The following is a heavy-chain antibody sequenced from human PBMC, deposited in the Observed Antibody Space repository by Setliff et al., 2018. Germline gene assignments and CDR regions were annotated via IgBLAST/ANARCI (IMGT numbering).Heavy chain of an antibody. V-gene: IGHV4-38-2*02. Sequence: SETLSLTCAVSGYSISSGYYWGWIRQPPGKGPEWIGSIYHSGSTYYNPSLKSRVTISVDTSKNQFSLKLSSVTAADTAIYYCARDPLGEIAVAGHDAFDIWGQGTMVTVSS. CDR2: IYHSGST. CDR3: ARDPLGEIAVAGHDAFDI. CDR1: GYSISSGYY. D-gene: IGHD6-19*01. J-gene: IGHJ3*02.